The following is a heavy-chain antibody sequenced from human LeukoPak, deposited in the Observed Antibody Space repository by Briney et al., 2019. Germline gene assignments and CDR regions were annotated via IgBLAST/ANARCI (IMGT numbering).Heavy chain of an antibody. CDR1: GYSISSGYY. CDR2: TYHSGST. Sequence: PSETLSLTCAVPGYSISSGYYWGWIRQPPGKGLEWIGTTYHSGSTYYNPSLKSRVTISVDTSKNQFSLRLSSVTAADTAVYYCARLSPALGYCNGGSCYPLAFDIWGQGTVVTVSS. V-gene: IGHV4-38-2*01. CDR3: ARLSPALGYCNGGSCYPLAFDI. J-gene: IGHJ3*02. D-gene: IGHD2-15*01.